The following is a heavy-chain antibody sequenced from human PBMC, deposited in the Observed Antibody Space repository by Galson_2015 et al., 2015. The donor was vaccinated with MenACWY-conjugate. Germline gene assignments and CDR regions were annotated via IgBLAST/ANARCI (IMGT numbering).Heavy chain of an antibody. J-gene: IGHJ4*02. D-gene: IGHD1-26*01. V-gene: IGHV3-74*01. CDR3: AKTRGASFYFDS. Sequence: SLRLACAASGFIFNTYWMHWVRQAPGKGLVWVSRINPGGSSTTHADSVKDRFTISSDNAKNTLYLQMNSLRPEDTAVFYCAKTRGASFYFDSWGQGTLVTVSS. CDR1: GFIFNTYW. CDR2: INPGGSST.